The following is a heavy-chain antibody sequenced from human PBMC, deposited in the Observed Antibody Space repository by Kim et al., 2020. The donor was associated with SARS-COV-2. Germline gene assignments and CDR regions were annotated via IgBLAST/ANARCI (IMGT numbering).Heavy chain of an antibody. Sequence: TYYSPSLKSRVTISIDTSKNQFSLKLTSVTAADTAVYYCARDRSDYYFDYWGQGSLLTVSS. CDR2: T. V-gene: IGHV4-39*07. J-gene: IGHJ4*02. CDR3: ARDRSDYYFDY.